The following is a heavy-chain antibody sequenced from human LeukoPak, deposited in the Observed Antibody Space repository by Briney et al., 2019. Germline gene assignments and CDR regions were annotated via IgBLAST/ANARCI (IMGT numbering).Heavy chain of an antibody. Sequence: ASVKVSCKASGGTFSRYAISWVRQAPGQRPEWMGGIIPIFGTANHAQKFQGRVTITADESTSTAYMELSSLRSEDTAVYYCARVLGYSYGHFDYWGQGTLVTVSS. CDR2: IIPIFGTA. CDR3: ARVLGYSYGHFDY. CDR1: GGTFSRYA. J-gene: IGHJ4*02. V-gene: IGHV1-69*13. D-gene: IGHD5-18*01.